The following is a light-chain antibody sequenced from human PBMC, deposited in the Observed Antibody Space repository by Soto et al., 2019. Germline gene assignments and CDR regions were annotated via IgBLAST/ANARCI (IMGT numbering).Light chain of an antibody. CDR2: EVS. CDR3: SSYTTRSTRV. CDR1: NSDVGVYNY. J-gene: IGLJ3*02. Sequence: QSALTQPASVSGSPGQSITISCTGTNSDVGVYNYVSWYQQHPGKAPKLMIYEVSNRPSGVSHRFSGSKSGYTASLTISGLQPEDEADYYCSSYTTRSTRVFGGGTKLTVL. V-gene: IGLV2-14*01.